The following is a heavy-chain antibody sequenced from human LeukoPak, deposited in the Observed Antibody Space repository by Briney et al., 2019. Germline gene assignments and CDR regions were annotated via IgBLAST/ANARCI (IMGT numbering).Heavy chain of an antibody. J-gene: IGHJ4*02. CDR3: ARDLGGGLLWFGEYKY. D-gene: IGHD3-10*01. CDR2: IYYSGST. CDR1: GGSISSSSYY. V-gene: IGHV4-39*07. Sequence: LETLSLTCTVSGGSISSSSYYWGWIRQPPGKGLEWIGSIYYSGSTYYNPSLKSRVTISVDTSKDQFSLKLSSVTAADTAVYYCARDLGGGLLWFGEYKYWGQGTLVTVSS.